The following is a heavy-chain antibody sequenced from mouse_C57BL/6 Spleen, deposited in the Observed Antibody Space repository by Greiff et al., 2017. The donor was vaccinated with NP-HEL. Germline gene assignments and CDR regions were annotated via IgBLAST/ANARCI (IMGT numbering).Heavy chain of an antibody. V-gene: IGHV1-4*01. J-gene: IGHJ1*03. D-gene: IGHD1-1*01. CDR2: INPSSGYT. CDR1: GYTFTSYT. Sequence: QVQLQQSGAELARPGASVKMSCKASGYTFTSYTMHWVKQRPGQGLEWIGYINPSSGYTKYNQKFKDKATLTADKSSSTAYMQLSSLTSEDSAVYYCASSRGTVDWYFDVWGTGTTVTVSS. CDR3: ASSRGTVDWYFDV.